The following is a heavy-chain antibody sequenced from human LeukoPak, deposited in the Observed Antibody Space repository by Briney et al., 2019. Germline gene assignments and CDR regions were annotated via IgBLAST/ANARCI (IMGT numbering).Heavy chain of an antibody. J-gene: IGHJ4*02. CDR3: AREEDLAYCGGDCYPAGDY. V-gene: IGHV4-30-2*01. CDR1: GDSISSGDYY. CDR2: INHSGST. D-gene: IGHD2-21*02. Sequence: SETLSLTCIVSGDSISSGDYYWSWIRQPPGKSLEWIGYINHSGSTYYKPSLKSRVTISVDRSKNHFSLNLSYVTAADTAVYYCAREEDLAYCGGDCYPAGDYWGQGTLVTVSS.